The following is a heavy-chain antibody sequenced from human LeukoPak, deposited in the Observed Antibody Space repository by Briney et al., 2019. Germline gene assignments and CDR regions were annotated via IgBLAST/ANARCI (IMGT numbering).Heavy chain of an antibody. Sequence: GGSLRLSCAASGFTFSNARMSWVRQAPGKGLEWVGRIKSKTDGGTTDYAAPVKGRFTISRDDSKNTLYLQMNSLRAEDTAVYYCAREPYDILTGVQAAGDSWGQGTLVTVSS. V-gene: IGHV3-15*01. CDR1: GFTFSNAR. CDR2: IKSKTDGGTT. J-gene: IGHJ4*02. D-gene: IGHD3-9*01. CDR3: AREPYDILTGVQAAGDS.